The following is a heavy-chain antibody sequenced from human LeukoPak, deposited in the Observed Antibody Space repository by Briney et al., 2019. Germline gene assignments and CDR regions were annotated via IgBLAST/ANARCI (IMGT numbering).Heavy chain of an antibody. CDR2: ISGSGNRT. J-gene: IGHJ4*02. D-gene: IGHD3-22*01. Sequence: GGSLRLSCAASGFTFSSYAMSWVRQAPGKGLEWVSSISGSGNRTYYADSVKGRFTISRDNSKNTLYLQMNSLRAEDTAVYYCAKDYYYDSSGYCFDYWGQGTLVTVSS. V-gene: IGHV3-23*01. CDR3: AKDYYYDSSGYCFDY. CDR1: GFTFSSYA.